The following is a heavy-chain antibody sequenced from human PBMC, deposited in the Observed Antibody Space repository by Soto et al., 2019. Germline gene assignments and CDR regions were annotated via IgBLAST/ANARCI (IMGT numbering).Heavy chain of an antibody. CDR3: ARRIPFGYGMDV. Sequence: GGSLRLSYAASGFTFSSYAMHWVRQAPGKGLEYVPAITSSGFNTDYASSVKGRFTISRDNSKNTLYLQMGSLRAEDMAVYYCARRIPFGYGMDVWGQGTTVTVSS. V-gene: IGHV3-64*01. J-gene: IGHJ6*02. D-gene: IGHD2-21*01. CDR1: GFTFSSYA. CDR2: ITSSGFNT.